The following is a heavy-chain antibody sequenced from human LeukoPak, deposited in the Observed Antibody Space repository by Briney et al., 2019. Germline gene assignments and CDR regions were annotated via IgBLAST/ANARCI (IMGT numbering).Heavy chain of an antibody. CDR1: GGTFSSYA. V-gene: IGHV1-69*04. J-gene: IGHJ4*02. Sequence: SVKVSCKASGGTFSSYAISWVRQAPGQGLEWVGRIIPILGIANYAQKFQGRVTITADKSTSTAYMELSSLRSEDTAVYYCARVGGGRNYYFDYWGQGTLVTVSS. CDR2: IIPILGIA. D-gene: IGHD3-16*01. CDR3: ARVGGGRNYYFDY.